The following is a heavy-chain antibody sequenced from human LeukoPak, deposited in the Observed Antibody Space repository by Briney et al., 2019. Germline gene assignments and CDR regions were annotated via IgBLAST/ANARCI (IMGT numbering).Heavy chain of an antibody. CDR3: VRGRGLGVVSPYFDY. V-gene: IGHV3-53*01. D-gene: IGHD3-3*01. CDR1: GFTVSDNY. Sequence: GGSLRLSCAASGFTVSDNYMTWVRQAPGNGLERVSVIYGDGRTSHSASVRGRFTISRDNSKNIVSLQMNNLRAEDTAVYYCVRGRGLGVVSPYFDYWGQGTLVTVSS. CDR2: IYGDGRT. J-gene: IGHJ4*02.